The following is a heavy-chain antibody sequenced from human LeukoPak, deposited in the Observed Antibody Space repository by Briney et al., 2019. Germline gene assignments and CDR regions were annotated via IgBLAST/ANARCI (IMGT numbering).Heavy chain of an antibody. V-gene: IGHV3-23*01. CDR1: GFTFSSYA. CDR2: ISDSAYST. D-gene: IGHD5-12*01. CDR3: AKEAGYSGYDYPDY. Sequence: GGSLRLSCAASGFTFSSYAMSWVRQAPGKGLEWVSGISDSAYSTYYADSVQGRFTISRDNSKNTLYLQMNSLRAEDTAVYYCAKEAGYSGYDYPDYWGQGTLVTVSS. J-gene: IGHJ4*02.